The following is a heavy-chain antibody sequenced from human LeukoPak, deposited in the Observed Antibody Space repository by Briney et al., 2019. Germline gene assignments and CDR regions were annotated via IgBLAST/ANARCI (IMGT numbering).Heavy chain of an antibody. Sequence: SETLALTCAVYGGSFRGYYWSWVPQPPGKGLEGSREINQSGSTNYNPYLKSRVTISVDTSKNQFSLKLSSVTAADTAVYYCARDHYVWGSYRHFDYWGQGTLVTVSS. D-gene: IGHD3-16*02. V-gene: IGHV4-34*01. J-gene: IGHJ4*02. CDR1: GGSFRGYY. CDR2: INQSGST. CDR3: ARDHYVWGSYRHFDY.